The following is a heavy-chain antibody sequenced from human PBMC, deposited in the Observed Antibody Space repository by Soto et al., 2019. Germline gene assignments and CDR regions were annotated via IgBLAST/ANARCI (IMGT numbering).Heavy chain of an antibody. Sequence: QVQLQESGPGLVKPSETLSLTCTVSGGSISSYSWNWIRQPPGKGLEWIGYIYYSGTTNDNPSLKSRVTTSVDTTKNQFSLQLRSGTAADTAVYYCARATSVGVIEDWGQGTLVAVSS. CDR2: IYYSGTT. D-gene: IGHD2-21*01. J-gene: IGHJ4*02. CDR1: GGSISSYS. V-gene: IGHV4-59*01. CDR3: ARATSVGVIED.